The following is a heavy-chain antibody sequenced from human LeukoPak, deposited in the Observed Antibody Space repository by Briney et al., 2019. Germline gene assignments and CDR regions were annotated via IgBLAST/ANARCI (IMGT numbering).Heavy chain of an antibody. CDR1: GGTFSSYA. J-gene: IGHJ6*03. CDR3: ASGPDCSGGGCYSRSYYYMDV. CDR2: IIPIFGTA. D-gene: IGHD2-15*01. V-gene: IGHV1-69*05. Sequence: GSSVKVSCKASGGTFSSYAISWVRQAPGQGLEWMGRIIPIFGTANYAQKFQGRVTITTDESTSTAYMELSSLRSEDTAVYYCASGPDCSGGGCYSRSYYYMDVWGKGTTVTVSS.